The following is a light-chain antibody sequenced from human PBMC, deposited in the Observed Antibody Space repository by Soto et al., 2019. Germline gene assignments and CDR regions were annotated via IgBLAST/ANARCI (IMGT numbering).Light chain of an antibody. V-gene: IGLV2-14*01. CDR1: SSDVGGYNY. J-gene: IGLJ1*01. Sequence: ALTQPASVSGSPGQSITISCAGTSSDVGGYNYVSWYQHHAGKAPRLMIYASSNRPSGVSHRFSGSRSGNTASLTISGLQAEDEADYYCSSYTSGTTLYVFGTGTKVTV. CDR3: SSYTSGTTLYV. CDR2: ASS.